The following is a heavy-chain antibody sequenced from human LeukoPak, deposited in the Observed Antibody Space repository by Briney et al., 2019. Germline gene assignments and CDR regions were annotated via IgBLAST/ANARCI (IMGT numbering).Heavy chain of an antibody. V-gene: IGHV1-8*03. J-gene: IGHJ5*02. Sequence: ASVKVSCKASGYTFTSYDINWVRQATGQGLEWMGWMNPNSGNTGYAQKFQGRVTITRNTSISTAYMELSSLRSEDTAVYYCARDQGWLRLYWFDPWGQGTLVTVSS. CDR3: ARDQGWLRLYWFDP. CDR2: MNPNSGNT. CDR1: GYTFTSYD. D-gene: IGHD5-12*01.